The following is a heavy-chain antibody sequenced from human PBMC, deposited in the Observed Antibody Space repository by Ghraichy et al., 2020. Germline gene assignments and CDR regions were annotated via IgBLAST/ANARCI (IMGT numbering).Heavy chain of an antibody. V-gene: IGHV4-4*07. D-gene: IGHD3-3*01. Sequence: YAVSGVSIRSYYWSWIRQPAGKGLEWIGRIYTSGSTNYNPSLKSRATMSLDTSKNQFSLKLSSVTAADTAIYYCASTHYDFWSDSRGDIFDYWGQGTLVTVSS. CDR1: GVSIRSYY. CDR3: ASTHYDFWSDSRGDIFDY. CDR2: IYTSGST. J-gene: IGHJ4*02.